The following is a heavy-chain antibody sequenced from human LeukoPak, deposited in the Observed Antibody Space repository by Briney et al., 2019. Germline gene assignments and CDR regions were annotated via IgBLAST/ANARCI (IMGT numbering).Heavy chain of an antibody. Sequence: GGSLRLSCVASGFAVGSNYMSWVRQAPGKGLEWMGGFDPEDGETIYAQKFQGRVTMTEDTSTDTAYMELSSLRSEDTAVYYCATSSGTMTEYYFDYWGQGTLVTVSS. V-gene: IGHV1-24*01. CDR2: FDPEDGET. J-gene: IGHJ4*02. CDR1: GFAVGSNY. CDR3: ATSSGTMTEYYFDY. D-gene: IGHD3-22*01.